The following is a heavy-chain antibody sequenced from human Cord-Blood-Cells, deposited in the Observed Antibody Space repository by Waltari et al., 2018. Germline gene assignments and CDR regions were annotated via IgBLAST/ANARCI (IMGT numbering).Heavy chain of an antibody. Sequence: EVQLVESGGGLVKPGGSLRLSCAASGFTFSNAWMSWVRQAPGKGLEGVGRIKSKTDGGTTDYAAPVKGRFTISRDDSKNTLYLQMNSLKTEDTAVYYCTTDFGEFGGAFDIWGQGTMVTVSS. V-gene: IGHV3-15*01. CDR2: IKSKTDGGTT. CDR1: GFTFSNAW. CDR3: TTDFGEFGGAFDI. D-gene: IGHD3-10*01. J-gene: IGHJ3*02.